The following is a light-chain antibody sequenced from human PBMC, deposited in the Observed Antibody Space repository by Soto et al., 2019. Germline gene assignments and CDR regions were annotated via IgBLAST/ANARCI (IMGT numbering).Light chain of an antibody. CDR3: FSSTTKISRHV. CDR2: DVR. J-gene: IGLJ1*01. V-gene: IGLV2-14*03. CDR1: SSDLVTYNY. Sequence: QSALTQPASVSGSPGQSITISCSGTSSDLVTYNYVSWYQQHPDTPPKLIIYDVRNRPSGVSDRFSGSKSGATVSLIISNLQAEDEADYYCFSSTTKISRHVRGTGTKLTVL.